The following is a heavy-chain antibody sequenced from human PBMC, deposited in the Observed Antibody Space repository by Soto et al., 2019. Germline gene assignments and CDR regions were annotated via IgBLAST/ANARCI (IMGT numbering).Heavy chain of an antibody. CDR3: AKAYFVWSSEQPYYFDY. CDR1: GFPFSNYA. V-gene: IGHV3-23*01. Sequence: EVQLLDSGGALVQPGGSLRLSCAASGFPFSNYAITWVRQGPGKGLKGVSGISGSGGRSYYADSVKGRFTISRDNSRSQLSLQMNSLRAEDTAVYYCAKAYFVWSSEQPYYFDYWGQGTLVTVSS. CDR2: ISGSGGRS. D-gene: IGHD3-16*01. J-gene: IGHJ4*02.